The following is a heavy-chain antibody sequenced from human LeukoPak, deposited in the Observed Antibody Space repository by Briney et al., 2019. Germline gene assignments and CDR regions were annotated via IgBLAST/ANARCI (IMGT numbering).Heavy chain of an antibody. J-gene: IGHJ4*02. CDR2: IMSNPAGGTS. D-gene: IGHD3-3*01. Sequence: GGSLRLSCGASGFIFRNAHMTWVRQAPGKGLEWIGRIMSNPAGGTSDYGAAVKGRFTISRDDSRNILYLQLTNVRADDTAVYYCTTLAYDVHYWGRGTLVTVSS. CDR3: TTLAYDVHY. V-gene: IGHV3-15*01. CDR1: GFIFRNAH.